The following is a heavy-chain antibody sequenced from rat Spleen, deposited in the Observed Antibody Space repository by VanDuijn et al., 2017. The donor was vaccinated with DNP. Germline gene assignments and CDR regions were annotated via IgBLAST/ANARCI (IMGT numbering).Heavy chain of an antibody. D-gene: IGHD1-11*01. CDR1: GFSVASYG. V-gene: IGHV2S8*01. CDR2: VSSGGST. J-gene: IGHJ3*01. CDR3: TGELRRVWDWFAY. Sequence: QVQLKETGPGLVLPSQTLSLTCTVSGFSVASYGVTWVRQPPGKGLEWIAAVSSGGSTYYNSALKSRLSISRDTSKNQVFLKMNTLQTEDTAIYFCTGELRRVWDWFAYWGQGTLVTVSS.